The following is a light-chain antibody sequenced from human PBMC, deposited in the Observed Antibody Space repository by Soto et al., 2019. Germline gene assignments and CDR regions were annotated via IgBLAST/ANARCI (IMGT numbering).Light chain of an antibody. CDR3: QQYDDWPPRLS. CDR2: EAS. CDR1: QSVKTN. J-gene: IGKJ4*01. V-gene: IGKV3-15*01. Sequence: EIVLTQSPATLSVSPGERAALSCRASQSVKTNLAWYQQKPGQAPRLVMYEASTRATGIPARFSGSGSKTEFTLTISSLQSEDSAVYFCQQYDDWPPRLSFXGGTKVDIK.